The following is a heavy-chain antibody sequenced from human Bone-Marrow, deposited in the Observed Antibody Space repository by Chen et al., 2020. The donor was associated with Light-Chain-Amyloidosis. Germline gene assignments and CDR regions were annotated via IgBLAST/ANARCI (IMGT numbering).Heavy chain of an antibody. CDR2: VYYTGSA. J-gene: IGHJ5*02. CDR1: GGPISHNIYY. CDR3: ARDTHYDFQNGPLSWFDP. V-gene: IGHV4-39*07. Sequence: QLQLQESGPGMVKPSETLSLTCTVSGGPISHNIYYWAWIRQPPGQGLEWIGSVYYTGSAYYSPSLKSRVTMSVDTSRNQFSLSLSSATAADTAIYFCARDTHYDFQNGPLSWFDPWGRGALVTVSS. D-gene: IGHD3-3*01.